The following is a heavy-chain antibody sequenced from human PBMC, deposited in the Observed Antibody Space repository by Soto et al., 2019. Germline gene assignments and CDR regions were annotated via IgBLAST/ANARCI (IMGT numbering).Heavy chain of an antibody. CDR3: ARIRQLLFVS. D-gene: IGHD2-2*01. CDR1: GFTFNIFE. CDR2: IGGTGNTT. J-gene: IGHJ4*02. V-gene: IGHV3-23*01. Sequence: GGSLRLSCATSGFTFNIFEMNWVRQAPGRGLEWVSAIGGTGNTTYYADSVKGRFTIARDNSRDTLYLQMTSLRVEDTAVYYCARIRQLLFVSWGQGTLVTVS.